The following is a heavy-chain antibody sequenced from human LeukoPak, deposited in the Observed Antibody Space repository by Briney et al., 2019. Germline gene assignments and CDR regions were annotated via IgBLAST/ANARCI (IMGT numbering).Heavy chain of an antibody. Sequence: GGSLRLSCAASGFIFSSYSMNWVRQAPGKGLEWVSYISSSGSTIYYADSVKGRFTIFRDNAKNSLYLQMNSLRAEDTAVYYCAELGITMIGGVWGKGTTVTISS. CDR1: GFIFSSYS. CDR3: AELGITMIGGV. J-gene: IGHJ6*04. V-gene: IGHV3-48*01. D-gene: IGHD3-10*02. CDR2: ISSSGSTI.